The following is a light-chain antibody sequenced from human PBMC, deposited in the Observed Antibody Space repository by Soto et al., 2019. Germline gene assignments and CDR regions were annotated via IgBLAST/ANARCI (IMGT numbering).Light chain of an antibody. CDR2: DAS. Sequence: EIMLTQSPATLSLSPGETATLSCRANQLISNYLAWYQQKPGQAPRLLIYDASNRATGIPARFSGSGSGTDFTLTISSLKPEDFAVYYCQQRGNWPLTFGGGTKVEI. J-gene: IGKJ4*01. V-gene: IGKV3-11*01. CDR3: QQRGNWPLT. CDR1: QLISNY.